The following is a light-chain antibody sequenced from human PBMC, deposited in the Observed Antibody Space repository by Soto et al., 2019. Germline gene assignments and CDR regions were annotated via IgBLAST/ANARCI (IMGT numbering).Light chain of an antibody. Sequence: EIVMTQSPATLSVSPGERATLSCRASQSTSDNLAWYQQKPGQAPRVLIYGASIRATGIPERFSGGGSGTDFTLTITRLEPEDFAVYYCQQYGSSLFTFGPGTKVDIK. V-gene: IGKV3-20*01. CDR1: QSTSDN. CDR2: GAS. J-gene: IGKJ3*01. CDR3: QQYGSSLFT.